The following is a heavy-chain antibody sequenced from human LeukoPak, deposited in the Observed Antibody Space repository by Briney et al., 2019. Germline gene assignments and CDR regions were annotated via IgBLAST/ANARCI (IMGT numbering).Heavy chain of an antibody. CDR1: GFTFSNYG. V-gene: IGHV3-30*02. CDR3: AKDSYDFWSGYYSTLFDY. D-gene: IGHD3-3*01. Sequence: PGGSLRLSCAASGFTFSNYGMHWVRQAPGKGLEWVAFIRYDGSNKYYADSVKGRFTISRDNSKNTLYLQMNSLRAEDTAVYYCAKDSYDFWSGYYSTLFDYWGQGTLVTVFS. J-gene: IGHJ4*02. CDR2: IRYDGSNK.